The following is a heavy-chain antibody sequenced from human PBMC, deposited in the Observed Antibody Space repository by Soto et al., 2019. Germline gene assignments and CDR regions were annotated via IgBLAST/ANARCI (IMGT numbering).Heavy chain of an antibody. CDR2: ISVTSTTI. J-gene: IGHJ4*02. V-gene: IGHV3-48*01. D-gene: IGHD3-9*01. Sequence: EVQLVESGGVLVQPGESLRLSCAASGFTFSTFGMNWVRQAPGKGLEWISYISVTSTTIHYADSVKGRFAISRDNAKNSLDLEMDSLRVEDTAVYYCARDGAMTGVFDYWGPGTLVTVSS. CDR3: ARDGAMTGVFDY. CDR1: GFTFSTFG.